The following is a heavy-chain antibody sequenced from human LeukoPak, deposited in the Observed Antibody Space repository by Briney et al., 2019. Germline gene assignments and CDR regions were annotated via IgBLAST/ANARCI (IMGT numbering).Heavy chain of an antibody. Sequence: GASVKVSCKASGYTFTSYGISWVRQAPGQGLEWMGWISAYNGNTNYAQKLQGRVTMTTDTSTSTAYMELRSLRSDDTAVYYCARVGYYDFWSGRLDYFDYWAREPWSPSPQ. D-gene: IGHD3-3*01. J-gene: IGHJ4*02. CDR1: GYTFTSYG. CDR3: ARVGYYDFWSGRLDYFDY. CDR2: ISAYNGNT. V-gene: IGHV1-18*01.